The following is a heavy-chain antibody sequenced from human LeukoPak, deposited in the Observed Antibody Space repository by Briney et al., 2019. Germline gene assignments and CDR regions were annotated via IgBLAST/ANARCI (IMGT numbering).Heavy chain of an antibody. D-gene: IGHD3-22*01. CDR2: IKQDGSEK. CDR1: GFTFSSYW. V-gene: IGHV3-7*01. J-gene: IGHJ3*02. CDR3: ARGEQYSYHSSGPKSSDALGI. Sequence: GGSLRLSCAASGFTFSSYWMSWVRQAPGKGLEWVANIKQDGSEKYYVDSVKGRFTISRDNAKNSLYLQMNSLRAEDTAVYYCARGEQYSYHSSGPKSSDALGIWGQGTMVTVSS.